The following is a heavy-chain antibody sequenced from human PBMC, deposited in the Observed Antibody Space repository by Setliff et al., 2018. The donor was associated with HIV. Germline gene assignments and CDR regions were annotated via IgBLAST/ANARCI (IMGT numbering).Heavy chain of an antibody. CDR1: GYTFTSYA. V-gene: IGHV7-4-1*02. CDR2: IHTNTGDP. CDR3: ATRGEQLYFYGMDV. J-gene: IGHJ6*02. D-gene: IGHD1-26*01. Sequence: GASVKVSCKASGYTFTSYAVNWVRQAPGQGLEWVGWIHTNTGDPTYAQGFTGRFVFSFDTSVSKAYLQISGLKAEDTAVYYCATRGEQLYFYGMDVWGQGTTVTVSS.